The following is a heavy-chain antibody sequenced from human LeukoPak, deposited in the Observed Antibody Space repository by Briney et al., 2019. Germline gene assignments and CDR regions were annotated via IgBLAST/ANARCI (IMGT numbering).Heavy chain of an antibody. V-gene: IGHV3-48*01. Sequence: GGSLRLSCAASGFTFSSYSMNWVRQAPGKGLEWISCISGSSRAIYYADSVKGRFTISRENAKNSLYLQMNNLRAEDTAVYYCAREPQEGFDYWGQGTLVTISS. J-gene: IGHJ4*02. CDR3: AREPQEGFDY. CDR1: GFTFSSYS. CDR2: ISGSSRAI.